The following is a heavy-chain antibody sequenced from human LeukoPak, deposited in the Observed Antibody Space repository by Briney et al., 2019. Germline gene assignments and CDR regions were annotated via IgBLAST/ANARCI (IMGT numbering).Heavy chain of an antibody. CDR3: ARGRNNFRY. V-gene: IGHV3-7*01. D-gene: IGHD1/OR15-1a*01. CDR1: AFTFINYW. Sequence: GGSLRLSCAASAFTFINYWMSWVRQAPGKGLEWVASIKEDGSEKYYVDSVKGRFTISRDNAKNSLYLQMNSLRAEDTAVYYCARGRNNFRYWGQGTLVIASS. J-gene: IGHJ4*02. CDR2: IKEDGSEK.